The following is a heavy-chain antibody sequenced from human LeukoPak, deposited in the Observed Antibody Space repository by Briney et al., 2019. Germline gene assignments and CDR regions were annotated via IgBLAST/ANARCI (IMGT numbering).Heavy chain of an antibody. CDR2: IYHSGST. D-gene: IGHD3-10*01. Sequence: PSETLSLTCTVSGYSISSGYYWGWIRQPPGKGLEWIGNIYHSGSTYYNPSLKSRVTISVDTSKNQFSLKLSSVAAADTAVYYCARAGLWFGESPGALWGQGKLVTVSS. J-gene: IGHJ4*02. CDR3: ARAGLWFGESPGAL. V-gene: IGHV4-38-2*02. CDR1: GYSISSGYY.